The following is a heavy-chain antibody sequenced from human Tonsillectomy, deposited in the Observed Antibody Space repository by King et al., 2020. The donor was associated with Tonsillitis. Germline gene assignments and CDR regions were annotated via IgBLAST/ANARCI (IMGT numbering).Heavy chain of an antibody. CDR1: GHNLNELS. V-gene: IGHV1-24*01. D-gene: IGHD3-9*01. Sequence: QLVQPGAEVKTPGASVRVSCKISGHNLNELSMHWVRQAPGKGLEWMGGFDPEDGETKYAQKFQGRVTMTEDASTDTAYMDLSSLRSDDTAVYYCATGRYFDWLAFGYWGQGTLVTVSS. J-gene: IGHJ4*02. CDR2: FDPEDGET. CDR3: ATGRYFDWLAFGY.